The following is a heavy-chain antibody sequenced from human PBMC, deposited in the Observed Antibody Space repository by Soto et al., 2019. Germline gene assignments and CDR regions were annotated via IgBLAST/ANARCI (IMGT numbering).Heavy chain of an antibody. J-gene: IGHJ6*02. Sequence: ASVKVSCKAPGYTFTIYDINWVRQATGQGLEWMGWMNPNSGNTGYAQKFQGRVTMTRNTSISTAYMELSSLRSEDMPVYYCARGSWEPPLYYYYGMDVWGQGTTETVSS. CDR3: ARGSWEPPLYYYYGMDV. V-gene: IGHV1-8*01. D-gene: IGHD1-26*01. CDR2: MNPNSGNT. CDR1: GYTFTIYD.